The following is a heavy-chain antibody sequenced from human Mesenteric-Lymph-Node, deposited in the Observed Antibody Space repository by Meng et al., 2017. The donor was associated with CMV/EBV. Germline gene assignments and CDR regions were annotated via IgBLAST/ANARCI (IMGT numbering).Heavy chain of an antibody. CDR2: ISSSSSYI. Sequence: GESLKISCAASGFTFSSYNMNWVRQAPGKGLEWVSSISSSSSYIYYADSVKGRFTISRDNAKNSLYLQMNSLRAEDTAVYYCASLTGQDAFDIWGQGTMVTVSS. J-gene: IGHJ3*02. V-gene: IGHV3-21*01. D-gene: IGHD3-9*01. CDR3: ASLTGQDAFDI. CDR1: GFTFSSYN.